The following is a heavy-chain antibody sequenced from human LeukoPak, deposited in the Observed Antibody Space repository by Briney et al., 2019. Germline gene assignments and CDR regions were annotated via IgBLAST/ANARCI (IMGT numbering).Heavy chain of an antibody. D-gene: IGHD4-17*01. CDR2: IYYSGST. V-gene: IGHV4-39*01. Sequence: SETLSLTCTVSGGSISSSSYYWGWIRQPPGKGLEWIGSIYYSGSTYYNPPLKSRVTISVDTSKNQVSLKLSSVTAADTAVYYCARSARDYAWFDPWGQGTLVTVSS. J-gene: IGHJ5*02. CDR3: ARSARDYAWFDP. CDR1: GGSISSSSYY.